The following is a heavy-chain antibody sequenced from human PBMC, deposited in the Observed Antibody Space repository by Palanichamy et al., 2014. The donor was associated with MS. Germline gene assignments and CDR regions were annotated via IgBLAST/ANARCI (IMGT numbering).Heavy chain of an antibody. CDR1: GFTFSSDA. CDR2: ISSSGGST. D-gene: IGHD2-2*01. J-gene: IGHJ2*01. Sequence: EVQLLEVWGRAWCGLGGPVRLSCAASGFTFSSDAMSWVRQAPGKELEWVSAISSSGGSTYYADSVKGRFTISRDNSKNTLYLQMNSLRAEDTAVYYCAKCPGFSVAAATLRYFDLWGRGTLVTVSS. CDR3: AKCPGFSVAAATLRYFDL. V-gene: IGHV3-23*01.